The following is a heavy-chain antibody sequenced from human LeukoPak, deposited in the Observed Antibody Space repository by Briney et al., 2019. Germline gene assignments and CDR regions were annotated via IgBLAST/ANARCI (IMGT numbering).Heavy chain of an antibody. D-gene: IGHD1-26*01. CDR3: AREAVGAAIDY. CDR1: GFTFSRHA. V-gene: IGHV3-64*01. Sequence: RGSLRLSCAASGFTFSRHAMHWVRQAPGKGLEYVSAISSSGGSTYYGNSVKGRFTISRDNSKNTLYLQMGSLRTDDMAVYYCAREAVGAAIDYWGQGTLVTVSS. CDR2: ISSSGGST. J-gene: IGHJ4*02.